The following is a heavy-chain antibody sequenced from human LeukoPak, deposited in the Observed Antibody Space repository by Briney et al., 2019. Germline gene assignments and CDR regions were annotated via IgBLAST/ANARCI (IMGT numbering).Heavy chain of an antibody. J-gene: IGHJ4*02. CDR3: ASGDSGSYYHDY. Sequence: ASVKVSCKTSGYIFINYGITWVRQAPGQGLEWMGWISGDNANTNYAQKLQGRVTMTTDTSTSTAYMELRSLRSDDTAVYYCASGDSGSYYHDYWGQGTLVTVSS. CDR1: GYIFINYG. D-gene: IGHD1-26*01. V-gene: IGHV1-18*01. CDR2: ISGDNANT.